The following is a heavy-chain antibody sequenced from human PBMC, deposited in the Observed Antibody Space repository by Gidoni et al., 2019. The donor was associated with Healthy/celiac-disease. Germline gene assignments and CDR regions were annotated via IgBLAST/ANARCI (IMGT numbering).Heavy chain of an antibody. CDR3: ARDHYYGSGSYPDY. Sequence: LRLSCAASGFTFSSYGMHWVRQAPGNGLEWVSVIWYDGSNKYYADSVKGRFTISRDNSKNTLYQQMNSLRAEDTAVYYCARDHYYGSGSYPDYWGQGTLVTVSS. CDR2: IWYDGSNK. CDR1: GFTFSSYG. D-gene: IGHD3-10*01. V-gene: IGHV3-33*01. J-gene: IGHJ4*02.